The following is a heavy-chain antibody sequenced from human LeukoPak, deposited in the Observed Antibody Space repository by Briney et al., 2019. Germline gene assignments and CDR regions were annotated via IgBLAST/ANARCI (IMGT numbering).Heavy chain of an antibody. D-gene: IGHD2-15*01. CDR3: ARRDSHNWFDP. CDR1: GFTFSSYS. CDR2: ISSSSSYI. V-gene: IGHV3-21*01. Sequence: GGSLRLSCAASGFTFSSYSMNWVRQAPGQGLEWVSSISSSSSYIYYAHSVKGRFTISRDNAKNSLYLQMNSPRAEDTAVYYCARRDSHNWFDPWGQGTLVTVSS. J-gene: IGHJ5*02.